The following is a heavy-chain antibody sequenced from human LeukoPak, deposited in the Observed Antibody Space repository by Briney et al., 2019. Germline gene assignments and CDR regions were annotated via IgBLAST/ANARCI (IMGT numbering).Heavy chain of an antibody. CDR2: ISSSSSYI. V-gene: IGHV3-21*01. D-gene: IGHD4-17*01. J-gene: IGHJ4*02. Sequence: PGGSLRLSCAASGFTFSSYSMNWVRQAPGKGLEWVSSISSSSSYIYYADSVKGRSTISRDNAKKSLYLQMNSLRAEDTAVYYCARVNLYGESALDYWGQGTLVTVSS. CDR3: ARVNLYGESALDY. CDR1: GFTFSSYS.